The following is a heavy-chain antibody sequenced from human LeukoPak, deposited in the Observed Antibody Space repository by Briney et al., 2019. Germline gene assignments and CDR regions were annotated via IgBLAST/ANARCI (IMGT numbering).Heavy chain of an antibody. V-gene: IGHV3-30*04. Sequence: GGSLRLSCAAPGFKFSSYAIHWVRQAPGKGLEWVAVISYDGTKKYYADSVKGRFTISRDNSKNTLYLQMNSLRAEDTAVYYCAKGYDFWSPYMDVWGKGTTVTVSS. CDR1: GFKFSSYA. J-gene: IGHJ6*03. CDR3: AKGYDFWSPYMDV. D-gene: IGHD3-3*01. CDR2: ISYDGTKK.